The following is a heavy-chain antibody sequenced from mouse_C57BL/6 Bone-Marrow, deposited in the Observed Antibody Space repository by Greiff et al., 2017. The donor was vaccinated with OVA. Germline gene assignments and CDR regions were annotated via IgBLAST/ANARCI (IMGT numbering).Heavy chain of an antibody. J-gene: IGHJ2*01. CDR2: IYPGSGNT. D-gene: IGHD1-1*01. CDR3: AREGITTVPYFDY. Sequence: QVQLKQSGAELVRPGASVKLSCKASGYTFTDYYINWVKQRPGQGLEWIARIYPGSGNTYYNEKFKGKATLTAEKSSSTAYMQLSSLTSEDSAVYFCAREGITTVPYFDYWGQGTTLTVSS. V-gene: IGHV1-76*01. CDR1: GYTFTDYY.